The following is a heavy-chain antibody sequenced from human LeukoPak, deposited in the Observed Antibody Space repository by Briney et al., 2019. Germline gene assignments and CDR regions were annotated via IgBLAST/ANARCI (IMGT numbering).Heavy chain of an antibody. Sequence: SETLSLTCAVYGGSFSGYYWSWIRQPPGKGLEWIGEINHSGSTNYNASLKSRVTISVDTSKNQFSLKLSSVTAADTAVYYCARKSGCSSTSCYDHGMDVWGQGTTVTVSS. D-gene: IGHD2-2*01. J-gene: IGHJ6*02. CDR3: ARKSGCSSTSCYDHGMDV. CDR1: GGSFSGYY. CDR2: INHSGST. V-gene: IGHV4-34*01.